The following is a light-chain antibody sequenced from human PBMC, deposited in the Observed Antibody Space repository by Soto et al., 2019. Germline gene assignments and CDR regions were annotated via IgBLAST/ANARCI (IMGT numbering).Light chain of an antibody. Sequence: EIVMTQSPATLSVSPGERATLSCRASQSVSSNLAWYQQKPGQAPRLLIYGASTRATRIPARLSGSGSGTEFTLTISSLQSEDFAVYYCQQYNNWPLTFGGGTKVDIK. CDR3: QQYNNWPLT. V-gene: IGKV3-15*01. J-gene: IGKJ4*01. CDR1: QSVSSN. CDR2: GAS.